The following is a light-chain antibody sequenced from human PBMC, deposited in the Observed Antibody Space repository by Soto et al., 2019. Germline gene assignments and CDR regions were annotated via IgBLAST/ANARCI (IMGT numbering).Light chain of an antibody. CDR3: QHYADLPLT. CDR2: DAS. Sequence: DIQMTQSPSSLSASVGDRVTITCQASQDISNSINWYQQKPGNAPRLLIFDASSVEAGVPSRFSGGGSGTYFTFTINSLQPEDVGAYFCQHYADLPLTFGGGTKVAIK. CDR1: QDISNS. J-gene: IGKJ4*01. V-gene: IGKV1-33*01.